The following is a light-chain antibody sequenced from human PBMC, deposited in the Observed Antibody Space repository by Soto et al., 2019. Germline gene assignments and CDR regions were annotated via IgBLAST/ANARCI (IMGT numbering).Light chain of an antibody. CDR1: SSDVGGYNY. V-gene: IGLV2-14*01. CDR3: SSHTSSSTSYV. Sequence: QSVVTQPASVSGSPGQAITISCTGTSSDVGGYNYVSWYQQHPGKAPKLMIYDVSNRPSGVSNRFSGSKSANTASLTISGLQAEDEADYYCSSHTSSSTSYVFGTGTKVNV. CDR2: DVS. J-gene: IGLJ1*01.